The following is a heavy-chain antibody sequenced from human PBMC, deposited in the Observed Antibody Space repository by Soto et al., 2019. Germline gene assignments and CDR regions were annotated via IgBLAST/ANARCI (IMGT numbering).Heavy chain of an antibody. J-gene: IGHJ5*01. CDR3: ARRGYNSGWYDF. Sequence: GGSLRLSCAASGFTFSDYWFHWVRQAPGKGLMWVSRINSDGSSTTSADSVKGRFTISRDNARNTLFLQMNSLRAEDTAVYYCARRGYNSGWYDFWGQGT. V-gene: IGHV3-74*01. CDR1: GFTFSDYW. CDR2: INSDGSST. D-gene: IGHD6-19*01.